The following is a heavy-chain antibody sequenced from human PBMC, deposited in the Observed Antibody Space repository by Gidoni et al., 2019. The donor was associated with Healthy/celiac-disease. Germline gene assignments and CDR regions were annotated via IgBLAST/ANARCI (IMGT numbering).Heavy chain of an antibody. J-gene: IGHJ4*02. D-gene: IGHD2-2*01. Sequence: EVQLVESGGGLVTPGGSLRLSCAASGFTFSSYSMNWVRQAPGKGLGWVSSISRSSSYIYYADSVKGRFTISRDNAKNSLYLQMNSLRAEDTAVYYCARKAPAATVDYWGQGTLVTVSS. V-gene: IGHV3-21*01. CDR1: GFTFSSYS. CDR3: ARKAPAATVDY. CDR2: ISRSSSYI.